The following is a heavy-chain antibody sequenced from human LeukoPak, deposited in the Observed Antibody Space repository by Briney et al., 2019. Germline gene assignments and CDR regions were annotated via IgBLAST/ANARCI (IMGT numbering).Heavy chain of an antibody. V-gene: IGHV3-74*01. CDR3: FREGGD. J-gene: IGHJ4*02. CDR1: GFSFSTQR. D-gene: IGHD3-10*01. CDR2: INIDERIT. Sequence: GGSLSLSCAASGFSFSTQRMHWERQAAGKGLVWVSYINIDERITGYADSVKGRFTISRDNAKNTLYLQMNSLRAEDTAIYYCFREGGDWGQGTLVTVSS.